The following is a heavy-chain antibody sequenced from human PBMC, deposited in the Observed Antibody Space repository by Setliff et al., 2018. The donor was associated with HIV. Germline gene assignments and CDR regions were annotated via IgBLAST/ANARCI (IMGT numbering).Heavy chain of an antibody. CDR3: ARDQDWAFDY. J-gene: IGHJ4*02. V-gene: IGHV3-48*01. Sequence: GGSLRLSCTASGFTFSRYSMNWVRQAPGKGLEWVAYITADSKVISYAESVKGRFTISRDNAKNSVYLQVNSLRVEDTAMYYCARDQDWAFDYWGQGTLVTVSS. CDR1: GFTFSRYS. CDR2: ITADSKVI. D-gene: IGHD3-9*01.